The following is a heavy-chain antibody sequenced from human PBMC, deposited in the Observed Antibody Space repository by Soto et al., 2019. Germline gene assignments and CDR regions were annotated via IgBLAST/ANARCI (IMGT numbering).Heavy chain of an antibody. CDR1: GFTVSSNY. V-gene: IGHV3-53*01. CDR3: ARDLNRDTIFGVVYYYGMDV. J-gene: IGHJ6*02. D-gene: IGHD3-3*01. Sequence: VGSLRLSCAASGFTVSSNYMSWVRQAPGKGLEWVSVIYSGGSTYYADSVKGRFTISRDNSKNTLYLQMNSLRAEDTAVYYCARDLNRDTIFGVVYYYGMDVWAKGPRSPSP. CDR2: IYSGGST.